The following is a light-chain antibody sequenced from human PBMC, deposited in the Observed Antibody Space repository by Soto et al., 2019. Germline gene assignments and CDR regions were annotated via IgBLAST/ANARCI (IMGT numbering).Light chain of an antibody. CDR1: QTISSW. V-gene: IGKV1-39*01. CDR3: QQSFTTPLT. J-gene: IGKJ4*01. Sequence: IQMTQAPSTLSGSVGDRVTITCRASQTISSWLAWYQQKPGKAPNVLINVASTLRSGVPSRFSGSGSGTDFNLTINSLQPEDFATYFCQQSFTTPLTFGGGTKV. CDR2: VAS.